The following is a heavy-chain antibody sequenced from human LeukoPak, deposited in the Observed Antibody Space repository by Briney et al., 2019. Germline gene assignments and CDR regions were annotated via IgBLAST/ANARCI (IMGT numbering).Heavy chain of an antibody. CDR3: ARHFPYSSSWYFNP. J-gene: IGHJ5*02. V-gene: IGHV4-30-2*03. Sequence: PSETLSLTCAVSGGSISSGGYSWSWIRQPPGKGLEWIGYIYHSGSTYYNPSLKSRVTISVDTSKNQFSLKLSSVTAADTAVYYCARHFPYSSSWYFNPWGQGTLVTVSS. CDR1: GGSISSGGYS. D-gene: IGHD6-13*01. CDR2: IYHSGST.